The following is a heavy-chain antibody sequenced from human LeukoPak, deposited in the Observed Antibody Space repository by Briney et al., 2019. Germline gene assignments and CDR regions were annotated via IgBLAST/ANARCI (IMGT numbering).Heavy chain of an antibody. CDR2: VYHSGSI. Sequence: PSETLPLTCTVSGGSISSYSWNWIRQSPGKGLEWIGRVYHSGSINYNPSLKSRVTISVDTSKNQFSLNLSSVTAADTAVYYCVSSYGGYVLDYWGQGTQVIVSS. V-gene: IGHV4-59*01. D-gene: IGHD5-12*01. CDR1: GGSISSYS. CDR3: VSSYGGYVLDY. J-gene: IGHJ4*02.